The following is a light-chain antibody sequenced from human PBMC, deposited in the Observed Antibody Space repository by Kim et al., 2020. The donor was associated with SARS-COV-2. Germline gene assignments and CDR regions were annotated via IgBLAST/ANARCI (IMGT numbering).Light chain of an antibody. V-gene: IGKV1-33*01. Sequence: SVGDRVTITCQASQDISKYLNWYQQKPGKAPELLIYDSSTLETGVPSRFRGNGSGTHYTFTITSLQPEDIATYYCQQYDNLPPLTFGGGTKVEI. CDR3: QQYDNLPPLT. CDR2: DSS. J-gene: IGKJ4*01. CDR1: QDISKY.